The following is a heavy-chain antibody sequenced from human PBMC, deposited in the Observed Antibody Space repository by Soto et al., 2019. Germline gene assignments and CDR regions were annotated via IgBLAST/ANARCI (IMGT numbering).Heavy chain of an antibody. CDR1: GFTLSDYT. J-gene: IGHJ4*02. CDR2: ISYDGRNK. V-gene: IGHV3-30*04. Sequence: GGPLRLSCAASGFTLSDYTIHWVRQAPGKGLEWVAVISYDGRNKYYADSVKGRFTITRDNSNDTLYLQMNGLSVEDTAIYYCGSSDSQGASDYWGQGSVVTVSS. D-gene: IGHD5-18*01. CDR3: GSSDSQGASDY.